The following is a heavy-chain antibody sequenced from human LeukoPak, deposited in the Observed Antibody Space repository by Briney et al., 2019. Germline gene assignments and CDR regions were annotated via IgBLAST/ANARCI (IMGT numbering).Heavy chain of an antibody. D-gene: IGHD6-13*01. J-gene: IGHJ2*01. Sequence: GRSLRLSCAASGFTFDDYAMHWVRQAPGKGLEWVSGISWNSGSIGYADSVKGRYTISRDNSKNTLYLQMNSLRAEDTAVYYCAREMGQLARLYFDLWGRGTLVTVSS. CDR3: AREMGQLARLYFDL. V-gene: IGHV3-9*01. CDR1: GFTFDDYA. CDR2: ISWNSGSI.